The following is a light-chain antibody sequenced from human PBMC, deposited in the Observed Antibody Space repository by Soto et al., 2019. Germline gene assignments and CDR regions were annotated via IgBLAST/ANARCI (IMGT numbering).Light chain of an antibody. Sequence: QSALTQPASVSGSPGQTITISCTGTSSDIGGYNAVSWYRHHPGKAPKLIIYEVTHRPSGVSDRFSASKSGNTASLTISGLQAEDEADYYCNSFRVNHLYVFGTGTKVTVL. J-gene: IGLJ1*01. CDR3: NSFRVNHLYV. CDR1: SSDIGGYNA. V-gene: IGLV2-14*01. CDR2: EVT.